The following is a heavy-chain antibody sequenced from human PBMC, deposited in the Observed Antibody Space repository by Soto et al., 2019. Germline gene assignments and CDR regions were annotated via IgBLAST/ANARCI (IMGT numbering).Heavy chain of an antibody. D-gene: IGHD3-22*01. V-gene: IGHV1-46*01. CDR3: ARDSSGYYHADQNYGMDV. Sequence: AAVKAYCKASGYAFTSYYMHWMRQAPGQVLEWMGIISPSGGSTSYAQKFQGRVTMTRDTSTSTVYMELSSLRSEDTAVYYCARDSSGYYHADQNYGMDVWGQGTTVTVSS. J-gene: IGHJ6*02. CDR2: ISPSGGST. CDR1: GYAFTSYY.